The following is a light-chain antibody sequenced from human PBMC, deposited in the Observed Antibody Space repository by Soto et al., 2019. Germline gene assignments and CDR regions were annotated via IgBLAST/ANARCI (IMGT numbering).Light chain of an antibody. Sequence: EIVLTQSPGTLSLSPGERATISCRASPGVWSNYLAGYQQKPGQAPRLLIYGVSSRATGIPDRFSGSGSGTDFTRTISRLEPEDFAVYYCQQYGSSPWTFGQGTKVEI. J-gene: IGKJ1*01. CDR3: QQYGSSPWT. V-gene: IGKV3-20*01. CDR2: GVS. CDR1: PGVWSNY.